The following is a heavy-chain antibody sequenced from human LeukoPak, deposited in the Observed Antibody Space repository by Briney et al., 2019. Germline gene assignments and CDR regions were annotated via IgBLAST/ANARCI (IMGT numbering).Heavy chain of an antibody. CDR2: IYYSGST. CDR3: AREGVTKYYFDY. Sequence: SETLSLTCTVSGVSISTYYLSWIRQPRGKGLEWIGYIYYSGSTDYNPSLKSRVTISVNTSKNQFSLNLSSVTAADTAVYYCAREGVTKYYFDYWGQGTLVTVSS. V-gene: IGHV4-59*01. J-gene: IGHJ4*02. CDR1: GVSISTYY. D-gene: IGHD4-11*01.